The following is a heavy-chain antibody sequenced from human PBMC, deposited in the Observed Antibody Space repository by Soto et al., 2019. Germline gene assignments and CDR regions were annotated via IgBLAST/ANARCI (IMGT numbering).Heavy chain of an antibody. CDR1: GFTFSDYF. J-gene: IGHJ3*01. CDR2: ISRNSRYT. CDR3: ATNYQEPSDDAFDV. D-gene: IGHD2-2*01. Sequence: QVQLVESGGGLVKPGGSLRLSCAASGFTFSDYFMAWIRQAPGKGLEWIAYISRNSRYTNFADSVRGRFTISRDNAKNSLHLQMNDLSAEDTAVYYCATNYQEPSDDAFDVWGQGTMVTVSS. V-gene: IGHV3-11*06.